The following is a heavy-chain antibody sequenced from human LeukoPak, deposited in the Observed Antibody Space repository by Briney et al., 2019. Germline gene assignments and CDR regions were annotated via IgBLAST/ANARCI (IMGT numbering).Heavy chain of an antibody. CDR1: GFTFSSYW. V-gene: IGHV3-74*01. J-gene: IGHJ4*02. D-gene: IGHD7-27*01. CDR3: AREITTNGGRYFDY. Sequence: GGSLRLSCAASGFTFSSYWMHWVRQAPGKGLVWVSRINTDGSSTNYADFAKGRFTMSRDNAKNTLYLQMNSLRAEDTAVYSCAREITTNGGRYFDYWGQGTLVTVSS. CDR2: INTDGSST.